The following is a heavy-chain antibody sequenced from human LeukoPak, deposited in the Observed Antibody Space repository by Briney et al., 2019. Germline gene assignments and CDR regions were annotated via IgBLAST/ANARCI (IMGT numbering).Heavy chain of an antibody. CDR3: ATVAVVVPAAPEGSYYFDY. V-gene: IGHV1-8*01. CDR1: GYTFTSYD. CDR2: MNPNSGNT. J-gene: IGHJ4*02. D-gene: IGHD2-2*01. Sequence: GASVKVSCKASGYTFTSYDINWVRQATGQGLEWMGWMNPNSGNTGYAQKFQGRVTMTRNTSISTAYMELSSLRSEDTAVYYCATVAVVVPAAPEGSYYFDYWGQGTLVTVSS.